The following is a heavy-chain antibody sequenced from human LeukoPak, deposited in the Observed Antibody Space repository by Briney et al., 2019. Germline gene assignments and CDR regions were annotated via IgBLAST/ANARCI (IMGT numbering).Heavy chain of an antibody. Sequence: SETLSLTCTVSGDSISSGTYYWSWLRQPAGKGLEWIGRIHTSGSTNYNPSLKSRVTISLDTSKNQFSLKVTSVTAADTAVYYCARLGTGTNCFDYWGQGTLVTVSS. CDR3: ARLGTGTNCFDY. CDR1: GDSISSGTYY. CDR2: IHTSGST. J-gene: IGHJ4*02. V-gene: IGHV4-61*02. D-gene: IGHD1/OR15-1a*01.